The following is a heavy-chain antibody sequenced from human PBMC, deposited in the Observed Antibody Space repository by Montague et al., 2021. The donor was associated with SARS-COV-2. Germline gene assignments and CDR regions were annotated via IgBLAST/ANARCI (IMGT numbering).Heavy chain of an antibody. CDR1: GYSISSGYY. CDR2: IYHSGST. CDR3: ARDDYTPAEYYYYYGMDV. J-gene: IGHJ6*02. Sequence: SETLSLTCTVSGYSISSGYYWGWIRQPPGKGLKWIGSIYHSGSTXXNPXXXSRVTMSVDTSKNQFSLKLGAVTAADTAVYYCARDDYTPAEYYYYYGMDVWGQGTPVTVSS. D-gene: IGHD4-11*01. V-gene: IGHV4-38-2*02.